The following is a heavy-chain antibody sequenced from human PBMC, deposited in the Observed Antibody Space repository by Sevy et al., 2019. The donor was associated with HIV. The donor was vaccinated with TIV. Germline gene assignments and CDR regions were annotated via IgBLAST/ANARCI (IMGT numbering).Heavy chain of an antibody. D-gene: IGHD3-22*01. CDR1: GITLSTYW. J-gene: IGHJ4*02. CDR2: INSDGSST. V-gene: IGHV3-74*01. Sequence: GGSLRLSCAASGITLSTYWMHWVRQAPGKGLVWVSRINSDGSSTSYADSVKGRFTISRDNGKNTLYLQMKRLRAEDTAVYFCSRGLYYYDMRGHQEPGDYWGQGVLVTVSS. CDR3: SRGLYYYDMRGHQEPGDY.